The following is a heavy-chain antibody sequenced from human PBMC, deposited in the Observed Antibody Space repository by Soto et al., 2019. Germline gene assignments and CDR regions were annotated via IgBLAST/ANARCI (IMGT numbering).Heavy chain of an antibody. Sequence: SETLSLTCAVYGGSFSGYYWSWIRQPPGKGLEWIGEINHSGSTNYNPSLKSRVTISVDTSKNQFSLKLSSVTAADTAVYYCAKALNRDFSDFDSWGQGTQVTVSS. CDR3: AKALNRDFSDFDS. D-gene: IGHD3-10*01. J-gene: IGHJ4*02. CDR2: INHSGST. CDR1: GGSFSGYY. V-gene: IGHV4-34*01.